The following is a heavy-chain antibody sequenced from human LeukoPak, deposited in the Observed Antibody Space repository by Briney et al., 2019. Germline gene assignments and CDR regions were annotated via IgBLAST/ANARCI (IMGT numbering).Heavy chain of an antibody. J-gene: IGHJ4*02. CDR3: ARGRGGDGYNWLYYFDY. CDR2: ISYVGSNK. D-gene: IGHD5-24*01. CDR1: GFTFSSYA. V-gene: IGHV3-30-3*01. Sequence: GRSLRLSCAASGFTFSSYAMHWVRQAPGKGLGWVAVISYVGSNKYYADSVKGRFTISRDNSKNTLYLQMNSLRCEDTAVYYCARGRGGDGYNWLYYFDYWGQGTLVTVSS.